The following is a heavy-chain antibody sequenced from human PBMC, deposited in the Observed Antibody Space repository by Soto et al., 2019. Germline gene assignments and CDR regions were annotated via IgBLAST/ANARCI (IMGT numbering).Heavy chain of an antibody. CDR2: ISYDGSNK. CDR1: GFTFSSYA. V-gene: IGHV3-30-3*01. CDR3: ATVPTVVTTASYFDY. J-gene: IGHJ4*02. D-gene: IGHD4-17*01. Sequence: QVQLVESGGGVVQPGRSLRLSCAASGFTFSSYAMHWVRQAPGKGLEGVAVISYDGSNKYYADSVKGRFTISRDNSNNTLYLQMNSLRAEDTAVYYCATVPTVVTTASYFDYWGQGTLVTVSS.